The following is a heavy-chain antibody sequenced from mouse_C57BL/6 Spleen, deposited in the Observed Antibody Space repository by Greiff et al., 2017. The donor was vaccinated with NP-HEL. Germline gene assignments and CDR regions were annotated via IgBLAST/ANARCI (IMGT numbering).Heavy chain of an antibody. D-gene: IGHD4-1*01. CDR1: GFTFSDYY. Sequence: EVQGVESGGGLVQPGGSLKLSCAASGFTFSDYYMYWVRQTPEKRLEWVAYISNGGGSTYYPDTVKGRFTISRDNAKNTLYLQMSRLTSEDTAMYYCARHGDWDWYFDVWGTGTTVTVSS. CDR2: ISNGGGST. J-gene: IGHJ1*03. V-gene: IGHV5-12*01. CDR3: ARHGDWDWYFDV.